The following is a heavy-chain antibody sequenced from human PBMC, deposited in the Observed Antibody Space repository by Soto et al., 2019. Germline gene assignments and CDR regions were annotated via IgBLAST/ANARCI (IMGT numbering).Heavy chain of an antibody. V-gene: IGHV1-18*01. D-gene: IGHD5-18*01. J-gene: IGHJ6*02. CDR3: ARELLDTAMVFPMDV. CDR2: ISAYNGNT. CDR1: GYTFTSYG. Sequence: GASVKVSCKASGYTFTSYGISWVRQAPGQGLEWMGWISAYNGNTNYAQKLQGRVTMTTDTSTSTAYMELRSLRSDDTAVYYCARELLDTAMVFPMDVWGQGTTVTVSS.